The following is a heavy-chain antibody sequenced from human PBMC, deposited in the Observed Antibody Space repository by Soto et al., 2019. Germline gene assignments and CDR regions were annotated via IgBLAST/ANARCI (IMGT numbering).Heavy chain of an antibody. CDR2: IVVGSGNT. V-gene: IGHV1-58*01. CDR3: AARPYYYDSSGYNY. D-gene: IGHD3-22*01. CDR1: GFTFTSSA. Sequence: GASVKVSCKASGFTFTSSAVQWVRQARGQRLEWIGWIVVGSGNTNYAQKFQERVTITRDMSTSAAYMELSSLRSEDTAVYYCAARPYYYDSSGYNYWGQGTLVTVSS. J-gene: IGHJ4*02.